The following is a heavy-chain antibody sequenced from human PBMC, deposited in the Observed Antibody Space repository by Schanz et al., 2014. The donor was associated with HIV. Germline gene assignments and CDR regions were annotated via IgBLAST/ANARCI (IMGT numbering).Heavy chain of an antibody. CDR3: AKPEYDSRGNSQSHFDS. Sequence: VQLVESGGGVVQPGRSLRLSCAASGFTFNNYGIHWVRQAPGKGLEWMGVISYDGRNKYYADSVNGRFTISRDNSKNTLYLQMTTLRTEDTAVYYCAKPEYDSRGNSQSHFDSWGQGTLVTVSS. V-gene: IGHV3-30*18. CDR2: ISYDGRNK. J-gene: IGHJ4*02. CDR1: GFTFNNYG. D-gene: IGHD3-22*01.